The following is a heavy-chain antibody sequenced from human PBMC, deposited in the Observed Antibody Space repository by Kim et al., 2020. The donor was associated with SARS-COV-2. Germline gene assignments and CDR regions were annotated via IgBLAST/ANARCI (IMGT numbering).Heavy chain of an antibody. Sequence: YANSVRGRFTIPRDNAKNTRYLQMNSLSAEDTSVYHCASKTAGYYHYAMDVWGQGTTVTVSS. V-gene: IGHV3-74*01. D-gene: IGHD1-1*01. J-gene: IGHJ6*02. CDR3: ASKTAGYYHYAMDV.